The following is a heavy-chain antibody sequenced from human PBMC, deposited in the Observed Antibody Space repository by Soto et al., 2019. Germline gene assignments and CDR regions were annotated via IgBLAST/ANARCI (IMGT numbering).Heavy chain of an antibody. D-gene: IGHD2-2*01. CDR3: AKGRPLRYCTSTSCLGAFDI. Sequence: EEQLLESGGGLVRPGGSLRLSCAASAFTFSSYAMSWVRQAPGKGLEWVSAITASADTTYYADCVKGRFTISRDNSKNTLYLRMNSLRAEDTAVYYCAKGRPLRYCTSTSCLGAFDIWGQGTMVTVT. CDR1: AFTFSSYA. V-gene: IGHV3-23*01. J-gene: IGHJ3*02. CDR2: ITASADTT.